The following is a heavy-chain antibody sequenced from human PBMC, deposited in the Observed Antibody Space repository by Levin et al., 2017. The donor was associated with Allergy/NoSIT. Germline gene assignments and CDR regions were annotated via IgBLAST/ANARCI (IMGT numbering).Heavy chain of an antibody. V-gene: IGHV1-18*01. CDR1: GYTFTTYG. Sequence: ASVKVSCRASGYTFTTYGISWVRQAPGQGLEWMGWISAYNGNTRYAQNVQDRVTMTRDTSTTTAYMELRSLRSDDTAVRESERVGVVYFHHWGQGTLVIVSS. CDR2: ISAYNGNT. D-gene: IGHD1-26*01. J-gene: IGHJ1*01. CDR3: ERVGVVYFHH.